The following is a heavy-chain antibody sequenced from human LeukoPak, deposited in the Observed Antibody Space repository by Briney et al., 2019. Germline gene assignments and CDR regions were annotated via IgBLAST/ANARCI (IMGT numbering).Heavy chain of an antibody. V-gene: IGHV5-51*01. Sequence: GESLKISCQASGSSFTNYWIGWVRQLPGKGLEWMGIIYPGDSDTRYSPSFQGQVTISADKSITTAYLYWSSLRASDTAIYYCARHSSRDHRYYFDSWGQGTLVSVSS. J-gene: IGHJ4*02. CDR3: ARHSSRDHRYYFDS. CDR1: GSSFTNYW. CDR2: IYPGDSDT.